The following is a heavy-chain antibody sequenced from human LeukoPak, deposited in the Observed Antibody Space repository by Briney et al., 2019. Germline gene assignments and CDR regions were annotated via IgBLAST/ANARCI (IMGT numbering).Heavy chain of an antibody. CDR1: GFTFSSYW. Sequence: GGSLRLSCAASGFTFSSYWMSWVRQAPGKGLEWVANIKQDGSEKYYVDSVKGRSTISRDNAKNSLYLQMNSLRAEDTAVYYCARDRAAAGRGWLDPWGQGTLVTVSS. CDR2: IKQDGSEK. J-gene: IGHJ5*02. D-gene: IGHD6-13*01. CDR3: ARDRAAAGRGWLDP. V-gene: IGHV3-7*01.